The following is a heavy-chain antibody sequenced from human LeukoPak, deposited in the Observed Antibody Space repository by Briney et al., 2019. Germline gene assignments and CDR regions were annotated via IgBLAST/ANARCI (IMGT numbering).Heavy chain of an antibody. D-gene: IGHD1-7*01. CDR3: VRLLGTVTTYDF. CDR2: IRPDGGGA. Sequence: GGSLRLSCLVSGFTFSNRWMSWVRQAPGKGLEWVANIRPDGGGAYYLDSVKGRFTISRGNAENSLFLQMNSLRAEDTAVYYCVRLLGTVTTYDFWGQGTLVTVSS. J-gene: IGHJ4*02. V-gene: IGHV3-7*01. CDR1: GFTFSNRW.